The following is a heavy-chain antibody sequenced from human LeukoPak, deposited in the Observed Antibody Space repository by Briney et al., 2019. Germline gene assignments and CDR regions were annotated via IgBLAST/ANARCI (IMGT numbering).Heavy chain of an antibody. D-gene: IGHD2-2*01. Sequence: SETLSLTCTVSGGSISSYYWIWIRQPAGKGLEWIGRIYTSGRTNYNPSRKSRVTMSVDTSKNQFSLKLTSVTAADTAVYYCARWLRLGYCSSTSCEDSWGQGTLVTVSS. CDR1: GGSISSYY. CDR3: ARWLRLGYCSSTSCEDS. J-gene: IGHJ4*02. V-gene: IGHV4-4*07. CDR2: IYTSGRT.